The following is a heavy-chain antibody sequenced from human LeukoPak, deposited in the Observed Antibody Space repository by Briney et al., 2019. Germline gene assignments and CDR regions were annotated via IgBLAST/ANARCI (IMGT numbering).Heavy chain of an antibody. CDR1: GYTFTSYY. CDR2: INPSGGST. CDR3: ARETYDFWSGYPVDY. D-gene: IGHD3-3*01. V-gene: IGHV1-46*01. Sequence: WASVKVSCKASGYTFTSYYMHWVRQAPGQGLEWMGIINPSGGSTSYAQKFQGRVTMTRDTSTSTVYMELSSLRSEDTAVYYCARETYDFWSGYPVDYWGQGTLVTVSS. J-gene: IGHJ4*02.